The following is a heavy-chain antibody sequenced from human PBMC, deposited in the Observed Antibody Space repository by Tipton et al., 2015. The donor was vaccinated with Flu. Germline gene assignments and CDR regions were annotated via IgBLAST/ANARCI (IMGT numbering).Heavy chain of an antibody. CDR1: GFNLNNHW. D-gene: IGHD2-2*02. CDR2: IYPDDSDT. Sequence: VQLVQSGAEVKKPGESLKISCQASGFNLNNHWIGWVRQMPGKGLEWMGIIYPDDSDTRYSPSFQGQVTISADKSLNTAYLQWTSLKASDTAMYYCARQDCSTSTCYIDYWGQGTLVTASS. J-gene: IGHJ4*02. V-gene: IGHV5-51*01. CDR3: ARQDCSTSTCYIDY.